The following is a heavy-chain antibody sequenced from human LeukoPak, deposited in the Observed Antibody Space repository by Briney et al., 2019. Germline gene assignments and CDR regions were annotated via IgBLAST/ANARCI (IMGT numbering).Heavy chain of an antibody. CDR1: GGSISSGGYY. Sequence: SENLSLTCTVSGGSISSGGYYWSWIRQHPGKGLEWIGYIYYSGSTYYNPSLKSRVTISVDTSKNQLSLKLSSVTAADTAVYYCARVGQLLSAFDIWGQGTMVTVSS. D-gene: IGHD2-2*01. CDR2: IYYSGST. J-gene: IGHJ3*02. V-gene: IGHV4-31*03. CDR3: ARVGQLLSAFDI.